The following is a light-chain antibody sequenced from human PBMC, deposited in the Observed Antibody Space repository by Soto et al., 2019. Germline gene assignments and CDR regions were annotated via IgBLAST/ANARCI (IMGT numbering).Light chain of an antibody. V-gene: IGLV1-44*01. CDR3: ASWDDSLNGPV. CDR1: SSNVGGNP. J-gene: IGLJ1*01. CDR2: TNT. Sequence: QSVLTQPPSASGTPGQRVTIPCSGSSSNVGGNPVNWYQHVPTTAPKLLIYTNTQRPSGVPDRFSGSKSGTSASLAISGPQSEDEADYYCASWDDSLNGPVFGTGTKVTVL.